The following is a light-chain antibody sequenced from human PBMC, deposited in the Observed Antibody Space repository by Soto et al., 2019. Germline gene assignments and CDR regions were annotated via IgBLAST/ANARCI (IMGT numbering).Light chain of an antibody. Sequence: EIVLTQSPCTLSLSPAERSTLSCRASQSVTNYQLAWFRQKPGQAPRLLIWGASNRATGIPDRFSGSGSGTDFTLTISRLEPEDFAVYYCQQYTDSRTFGQGTKVDIK. CDR2: GAS. J-gene: IGKJ1*01. CDR3: QQYTDSRT. CDR1: QSVTNYQ. V-gene: IGKV3-20*01.